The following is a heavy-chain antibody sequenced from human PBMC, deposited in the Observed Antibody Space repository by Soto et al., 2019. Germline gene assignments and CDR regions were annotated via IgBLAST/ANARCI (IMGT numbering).Heavy chain of an antibody. J-gene: IGHJ6*02. CDR1: GGTFSSYA. V-gene: IGHV1-69*13. CDR2: IIPIFGTA. Sequence: SVKVSCKASGGTFSSYAISWVRQAPGQGLEWMGGIIPIFGTANYALKFQGRVTITADESTSTAYMELSSLRSEDTAVYYCAREDIVVVVAAPFYYGMDVWGQGTTVTVS. CDR3: AREDIVVVVAAPFYYGMDV. D-gene: IGHD2-15*01.